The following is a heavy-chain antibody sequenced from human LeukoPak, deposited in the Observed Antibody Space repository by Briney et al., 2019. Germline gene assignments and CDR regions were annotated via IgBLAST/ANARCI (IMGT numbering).Heavy chain of an antibody. D-gene: IGHD2-2*01. CDR3: ATGSYCSSTSCYSYYYYYMDV. V-gene: IGHV4-61*02. CDR1: GGSSSSGSYY. J-gene: IGHJ6*03. CDR2: IYTSGST. Sequence: SETLTLTCTVSGGSSSSGSYYWSWIRQPAGKGLEWIGRIYTSGSTNYNPSLKSRVTISVDTSKNQFSLKLSSVTAADTAVYYCATGSYCSSTSCYSYYYYYMDVWGKGTTVTVSS.